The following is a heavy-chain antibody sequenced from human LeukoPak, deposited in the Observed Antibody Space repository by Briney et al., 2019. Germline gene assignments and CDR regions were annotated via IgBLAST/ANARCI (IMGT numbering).Heavy chain of an antibody. CDR2: ITSSSSYI. CDR3: VRSPNGGFDAFDI. D-gene: IGHD2-15*01. J-gene: IGHJ3*02. CDR1: GFTFNRYT. Sequence: PGGSLRLFCAASGFTFNRYTINWVRQAPGKGLEWVSSITSSSSYIYSADSVKGRFTISRDNAKNSLYLQMNSLRAEDTALYYCVRSPNGGFDAFDIWGQGTMVTVSS. V-gene: IGHV3-21*01.